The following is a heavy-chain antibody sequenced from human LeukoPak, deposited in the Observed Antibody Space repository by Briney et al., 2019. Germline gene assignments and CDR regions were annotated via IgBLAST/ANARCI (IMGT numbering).Heavy chain of an antibody. J-gene: IGHJ4*02. D-gene: IGHD4-17*01. CDR1: GGTFISYA. CDR2: IIPIFGTA. V-gene: IGHV1-69*13. Sequence: ASVKVSCKDSGGTFISYAISWVRQAPGQGLEWMGGIIPIFGTANYAQKFQGRVTITADESTSTAYMELSSLRSEDTAVYYCARGRRDYGDYSFDYWGQGTLVTVSS. CDR3: ARGRRDYGDYSFDY.